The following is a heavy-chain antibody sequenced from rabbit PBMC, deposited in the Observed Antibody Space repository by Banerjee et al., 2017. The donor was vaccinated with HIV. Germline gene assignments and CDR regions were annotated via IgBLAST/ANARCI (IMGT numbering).Heavy chain of an antibody. V-gene: IGHV1S40*01. J-gene: IGHJ4*01. CDR3: ARDLAGVIGWNFGL. CDR1: GFSFSSGYY. Sequence: DLVKPGASLTLTCKASGFSFSSGYYMCWVRQAPGKGLEWIACIAAGSSGSTYYASWAKGRFTISKTSWTTVTLQMTSLTAADTASYFCARDLAGVIGWNFGLWGPGTLVTVS. D-gene: IGHD4-1*01. CDR2: IAAGSSGST.